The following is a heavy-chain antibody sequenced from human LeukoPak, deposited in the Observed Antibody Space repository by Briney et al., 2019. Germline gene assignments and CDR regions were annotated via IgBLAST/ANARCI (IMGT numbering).Heavy chain of an antibody. Sequence: SGGSLRLSCAASGFTFSNYTLNWVRQAPGKGLEWVSYISSSSSTIYYADSVKGRFTISRDNAKKSLYLQMNSLRAEDTAVYYCARDLGAAFDYWGQGTLVTVSS. J-gene: IGHJ4*02. CDR2: ISSSSSTI. D-gene: IGHD1-26*01. V-gene: IGHV3-48*01. CDR3: ARDLGAAFDY. CDR1: GFTFSNYT.